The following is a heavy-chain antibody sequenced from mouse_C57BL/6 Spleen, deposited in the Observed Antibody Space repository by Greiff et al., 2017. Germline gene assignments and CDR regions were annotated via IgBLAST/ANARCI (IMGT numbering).Heavy chain of an antibody. Sequence: QVQLQQPGAELVMPGASVKLSCKASGYTFTSYWMHWVQQRPGQGLEWIGEIDPSDSYTNYNQKFEGESTLTVDKSSSTAYMQLRSLTSEDSAVYYGARRRGSVDYWGQGTTLTVSS. CDR2: IDPSDSYT. V-gene: IGHV1-69*01. CDR3: ARRRGSVDY. D-gene: IGHD1-1*01. CDR1: GYTFTSYW. J-gene: IGHJ2*01.